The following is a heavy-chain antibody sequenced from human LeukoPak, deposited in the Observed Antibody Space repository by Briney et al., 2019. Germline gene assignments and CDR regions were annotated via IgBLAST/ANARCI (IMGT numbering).Heavy chain of an antibody. CDR1: GFTFGDYD. D-gene: IGHD3-10*01. Sequence: PGRSLRLSCTASGFTFGDYDMIWVRQAPGKGLEGGGFIRSKAYGGTTAHHAHEKGNFTITRDDSKSVTYLQVNSLKTEDTAVYYCTTDFGDYYGSGSFSPFDYWGQGTLVTVSS. V-gene: IGHV3-49*04. CDR3: TTDFGDYYGSGSFSPFDY. J-gene: IGHJ4*02. CDR2: IRSKAYGGTT.